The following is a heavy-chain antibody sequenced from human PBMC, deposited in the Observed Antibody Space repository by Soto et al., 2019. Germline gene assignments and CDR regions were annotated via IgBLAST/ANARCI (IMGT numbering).Heavy chain of an antibody. CDR2: IRGSGGST. Sequence: EVQLLESGGGLVQPGGSLRLSCAASGFTFSSYAMSWVRQAPGKGLEWVSAIRGSGGSTYYADSVKGRFTISRDNSKNTLYLQMNSLRAEDTAVYYCAKASIVVVPAAKSHLDYWGQGTLVTVSS. J-gene: IGHJ4*02. D-gene: IGHD2-2*01. CDR1: GFTFSSYA. CDR3: AKASIVVVPAAKSHLDY. V-gene: IGHV3-23*01.